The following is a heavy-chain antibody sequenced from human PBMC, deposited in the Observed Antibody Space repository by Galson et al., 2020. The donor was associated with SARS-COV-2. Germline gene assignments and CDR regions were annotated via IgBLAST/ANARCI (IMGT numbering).Heavy chain of an antibody. CDR1: GFTFSAYW. CDR3: ARDIPHQYFDL. CDR2: IAPKSGVA. D-gene: IGHD2-21*01. Sequence: ASVKVSCKASGFTFSAYWIHWVRQTPGGGLEWMGYIAPKSGVAKYAQKFQGRVTMTRDTSISTTYMELTGLTSDDTAIYYCARDIPHQYFDLWGLGTLVSVSP. J-gene: IGHJ2*01. V-gene: IGHV1-2*02.